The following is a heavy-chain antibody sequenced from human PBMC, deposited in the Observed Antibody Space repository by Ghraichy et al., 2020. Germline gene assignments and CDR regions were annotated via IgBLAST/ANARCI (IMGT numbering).Heavy chain of an antibody. CDR3: AKGGITKPADFDY. CDR2: ISYDGSNK. V-gene: IGHV3-30*18. CDR1: GFTFSSYG. D-gene: IGHD1-14*01. J-gene: IGHJ4*02. Sequence: GGSLRLSCAASGFTFSSYGMHWVRQAPGKGLEWVAVISYDGSNKYYADSVKGRFTISRDNSKNTLYLQMNSLRAEDTAVYYCAKGGITKPADFDYWGQGTLVTVSS.